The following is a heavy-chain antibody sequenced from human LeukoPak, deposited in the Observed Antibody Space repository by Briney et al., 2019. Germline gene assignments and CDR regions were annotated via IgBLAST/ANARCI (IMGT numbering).Heavy chain of an antibody. D-gene: IGHD3-16*01. V-gene: IGHV3-7*01. CDR3: ARVRGGEVWGSHPLDY. Sequence: GSLRLSCAASAFTFSSYWMTWVRQAPGKELEWVATMKQDGSEKYFVDSVKGRFTISRDNAKNSLYLQMNSLRVEDTAVYYCARVRGGEVWGSHPLDYWGQGTLVTVSS. J-gene: IGHJ4*02. CDR1: AFTFSSYW. CDR2: MKQDGSEK.